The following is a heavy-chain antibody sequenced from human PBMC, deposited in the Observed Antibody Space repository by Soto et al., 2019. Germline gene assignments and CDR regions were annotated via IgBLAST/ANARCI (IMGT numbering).Heavy chain of an antibody. CDR2: VYYSGNT. J-gene: IGHJ5*02. V-gene: IGHV4-39*01. D-gene: IGHD4-17*01. CDR1: GGSISSSGYY. Sequence: SETLSLTCTVSGGSISSSGYYWGWIRQPPGKGLEWIGSVYYSGNTYYNPSLKSRVTISVDTSKNQFSLKLISVTAADTAVYYCARASDDDYGDFGWFDPWGQGTLVTVSS. CDR3: ARASDDDYGDFGWFDP.